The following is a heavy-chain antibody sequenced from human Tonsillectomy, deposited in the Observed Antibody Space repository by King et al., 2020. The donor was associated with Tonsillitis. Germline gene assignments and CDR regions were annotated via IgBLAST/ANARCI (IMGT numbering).Heavy chain of an antibody. D-gene: IGHD2-21*02. CDR1: GDSVSSNSAA. J-gene: IGHJ6*02. V-gene: IGHV6-1*01. CDR3: ARAQVVVTVHYYYYGMDV. Sequence: VQLQQSGPGLVKPSQTLSLTCAISGDSVSSNSAAWNWIRQSPSRGLEWLGRTYYRSKWYNDYAVSVKSRITINPDTSKNQFSLHLNSVTPEDTAVYYCARAQVVVTVHYYYYGMDVWGQGTTVTVSS. CDR2: TYYRSKWYN.